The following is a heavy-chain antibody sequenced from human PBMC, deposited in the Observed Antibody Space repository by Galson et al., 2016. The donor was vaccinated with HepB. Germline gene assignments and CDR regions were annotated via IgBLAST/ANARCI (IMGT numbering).Heavy chain of an antibody. D-gene: IGHD5-24*01. CDR3: ARDPPGEETATITGFDY. Sequence: PSGGSTSYAQKFQGRVTMTRDTSTSTVYMELSSLRSEDTAVYYCARDPPGEETATITGFDYWGQGTLVTVSS. V-gene: IGHV1-46*01. CDR2: PSGGST. J-gene: IGHJ4*02.